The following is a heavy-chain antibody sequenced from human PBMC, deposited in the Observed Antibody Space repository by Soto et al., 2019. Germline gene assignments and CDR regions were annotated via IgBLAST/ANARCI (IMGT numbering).Heavy chain of an antibody. CDR1: GGSFSGYY. Sequence: SETLSLTCAVYGGSFSGYYWSWIRQPPGKGLEWIGEINHSGSTNYNPSLKSRVTISVDTSKNQFSLKLSSVTAADTAVYYCARGRYRYSSGWSPGPFYYYYGMDVWGQGTTVTVSS. CDR2: INHSGST. J-gene: IGHJ6*02. V-gene: IGHV4-34*01. D-gene: IGHD6-19*01. CDR3: ARGRYRYSSGWSPGPFYYYYGMDV.